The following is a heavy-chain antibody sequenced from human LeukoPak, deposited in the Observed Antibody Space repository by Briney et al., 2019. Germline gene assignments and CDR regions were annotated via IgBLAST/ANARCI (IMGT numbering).Heavy chain of an antibody. CDR2: IYYSGST. CDR1: GCSISNYY. Sequence: AGSLTLTCTASGCSISNYYLSWIRQAPGKGLEWIGYIYYSGSTNYNPSLKSRVTISVDTSKNQLSLKLSSVTAADTAVYFCARRVSSGWYDYWGQGTLVTVSS. V-gene: IGHV4-59*08. CDR3: ARRVSSGWYDY. J-gene: IGHJ4*02. D-gene: IGHD6-19*01.